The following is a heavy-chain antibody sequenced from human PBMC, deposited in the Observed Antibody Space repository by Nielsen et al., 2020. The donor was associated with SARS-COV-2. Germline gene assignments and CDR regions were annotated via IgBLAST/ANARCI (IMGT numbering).Heavy chain of an antibody. CDR3: ARETLDHTSSFIDH. V-gene: IGHV3-53*05. CDR1: GFTVSSNY. Sequence: GKSLKISCAASGFTVSSNYMSWVRQAPGKGLEWVSVIYSGGSTYYADSVKGRFTVSRDNSKDTLHLQMNSLNFEDTAVYYCARETLDHTSSFIDHWGQGTLVTVSS. J-gene: IGHJ5*02. CDR2: IYSGGST. D-gene: IGHD1-14*01.